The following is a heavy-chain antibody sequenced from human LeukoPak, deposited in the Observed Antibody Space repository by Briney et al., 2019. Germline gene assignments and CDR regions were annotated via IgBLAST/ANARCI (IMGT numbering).Heavy chain of an antibody. CDR1: GYTFSGYY. D-gene: IGHD2-15*01. CDR3: AREGIGGGLLKGYCSGGSCYGY. Sequence: GASVTVSCKASGYTFSGYYIHWVRQAPGQGLEWMGWIIPNSGATNYAQNFQGRVTMTRDTSISTAYMELSRLRSDDTAVYYCAREGIGGGLLKGYCSGGSCYGYWGQGTLVTVSS. V-gene: IGHV1-2*02. CDR2: IIPNSGAT. J-gene: IGHJ4*02.